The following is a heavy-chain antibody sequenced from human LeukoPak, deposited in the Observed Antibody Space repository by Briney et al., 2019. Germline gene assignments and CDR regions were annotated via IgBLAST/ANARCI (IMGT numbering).Heavy chain of an antibody. CDR2: ISAYNGNT. V-gene: IGHV1-18*01. J-gene: IGHJ4*02. D-gene: IGHD2-15*01. CDR3: ARVCHWDIDNTRGDPVDY. CDR1: GYTFTNYG. Sequence: GASVKVSCKSSGYTFTNYGITWVRQAPGQGLEWMGWISAYNGNTNYAQKFQGRATMTTDTSTSTAYMEVRSLRSDDTAMYYCARVCHWDIDNTRGDPVDYWGQGTLVTVSS.